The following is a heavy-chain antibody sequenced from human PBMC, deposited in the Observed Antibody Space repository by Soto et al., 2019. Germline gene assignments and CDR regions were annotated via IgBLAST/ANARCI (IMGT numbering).Heavy chain of an antibody. D-gene: IGHD3-16*01. CDR2: IIPIFGTA. CDR3: ARHNGPLYVGYYYDMDV. V-gene: IGHV1-69*13. J-gene: IGHJ6*02. CDR1: GGTFSSYA. Sequence: SVQVSCKASGGTFSSYAISWVRQAPGQGLEWMGGIIPIFGTANYAQKFQGRVTITADESTSTAYMELSSLRSEDTAVYYCARHNGPLYVGYYYDMDVWGQGTTVTVSS.